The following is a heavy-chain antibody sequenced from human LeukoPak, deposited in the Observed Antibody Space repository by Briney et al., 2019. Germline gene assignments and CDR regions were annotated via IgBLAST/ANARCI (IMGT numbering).Heavy chain of an antibody. CDR2: IKQDGSAI. CDR3: TRAGTGDAYSDH. CDR1: GLTLSTYW. Sequence: GGSLRLSCAASGLTLSTYWMSWVRHAPGKGLEGVANIKQDGSAIFYVDSVKGRFTISRDNAKNSLYLQMNSLRAEDTAVYYCTRAGTGDAYSDHWGQGTLVTVSS. V-gene: IGHV3-7*05. J-gene: IGHJ4*02. D-gene: IGHD3-16*01.